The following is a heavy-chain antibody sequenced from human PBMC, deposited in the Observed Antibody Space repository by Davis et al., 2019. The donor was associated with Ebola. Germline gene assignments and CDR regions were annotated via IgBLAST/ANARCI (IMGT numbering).Heavy chain of an antibody. CDR1: GYTFTSYG. J-gene: IGHJ3*02. D-gene: IGHD5-18*01. CDR2: INPNSGGT. V-gene: IGHV1-2*04. CDR3: ARAAKHAFDI. Sequence: ASVKVSCKASGYTFTSYGISWVRQAPGQGLEWMGWINPNSGGTNYAQKFQGWVTMTRDTSISTAYMELSRLRSDDTAVYYCARAAKHAFDIWGQGTMVTVSS.